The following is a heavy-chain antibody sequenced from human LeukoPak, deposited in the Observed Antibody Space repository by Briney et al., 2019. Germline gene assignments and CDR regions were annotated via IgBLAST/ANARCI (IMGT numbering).Heavy chain of an antibody. D-gene: IGHD2-2*01. CDR2: INAGNSNT. CDR3: ARESGGYCSSTSCYPYYFDY. Sequence: ASVKVSCKASGYIFTNYAMHWVRQAPGQRPEWMGWINAGNSNTEHSQKLQGRVTITRDTSASTAYMELSSLRSEDTALYYCARESGGYCSSTSCYPYYFDYWGQETLVTVSS. V-gene: IGHV1-3*01. CDR1: GYIFTNYA. J-gene: IGHJ4*02.